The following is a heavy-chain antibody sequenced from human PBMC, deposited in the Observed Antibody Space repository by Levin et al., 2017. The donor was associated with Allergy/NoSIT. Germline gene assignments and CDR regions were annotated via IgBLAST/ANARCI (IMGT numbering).Heavy chain of an antibody. D-gene: IGHD1-14*01. CDR1: GDSVSSNSAA. CDR2: TFYRSKWNN. J-gene: IGHJ3*02. V-gene: IGHV6-1*01. CDR3: ARGVRRGTGDAVDI. Sequence: LRLSCAISGDSVSSNSAAWNWIRQSPSRGLEWLGRTFYRSKWNNDYEISVKSRISINPDTSKNQFSLQLNSVTPEDTAVYYCARGVRRGTGDAVDIWGRGTMVTVSS.